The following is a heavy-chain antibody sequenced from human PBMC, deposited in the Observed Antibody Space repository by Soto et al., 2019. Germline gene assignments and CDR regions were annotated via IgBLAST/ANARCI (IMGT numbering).Heavy chain of an antibody. J-gene: IGHJ4*02. CDR1: GGSISSGNYY. Sequence: PSETLSLTCTVSGGSISSGNYYWSWIRQPPGKGLEWIGFISYSGSTYYSASLQSRVTMSVDTSKNQFSLNLTSVTAADTAVYYCARDKITGLFDYWGQGTLVTVSS. V-gene: IGHV4-30-4*01. CDR2: ISYSGST. D-gene: IGHD2-8*02. CDR3: ARDKITGLFDY.